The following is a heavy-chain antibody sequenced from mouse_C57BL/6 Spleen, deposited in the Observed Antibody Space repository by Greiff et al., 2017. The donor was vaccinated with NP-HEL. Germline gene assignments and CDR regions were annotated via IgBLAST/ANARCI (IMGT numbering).Heavy chain of an antibody. J-gene: IGHJ2*01. Sequence: VQLQQSGAELVKPGASVKLSCTASGFNINDYYMHWVKQRTEQGLEWIGRIDPEDGEAKYAPKFQGQATITADTSASTAYLQLSSLTSEDTAVYYCARITTVVGFDYWGQGTTLTVSS. V-gene: IGHV14-2*01. D-gene: IGHD1-1*01. CDR3: ARITTVVGFDY. CDR1: GFNINDYY. CDR2: IDPEDGEA.